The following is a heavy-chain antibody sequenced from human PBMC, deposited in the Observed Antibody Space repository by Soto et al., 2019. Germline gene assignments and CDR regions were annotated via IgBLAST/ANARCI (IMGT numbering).Heavy chain of an antibody. CDR1: GGTFSSYT. CDR2: IIPILGIA. D-gene: IGHD2-2*01. J-gene: IGHJ6*03. CDR3: ARSCTSCFPISCYYMDV. V-gene: IGHV1-69*02. Sequence: QVQLVQSGAEVKKPGSSVKVSCNASGGTFSSYTISWVRQAPGQGLEWMGRIIPILGIANYAQKFQGRVTITADKSTSTAYMELSSLRSEDTAVYYCARSCTSCFPISCYYMDVCGKGTTVTVSS.